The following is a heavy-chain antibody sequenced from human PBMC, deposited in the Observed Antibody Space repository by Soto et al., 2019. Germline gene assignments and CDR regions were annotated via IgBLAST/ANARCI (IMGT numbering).Heavy chain of an antibody. CDR2: IYYSGST. CDR1: GCSISSSSYY. D-gene: IGHD3-22*01. V-gene: IGHV4-39*01. Sequence: SETLSLTCSVSGCSISSSSYYWFWIRHPPGKGLEWIGSIYYSGSTYYNPSLKSRVTISVDTSKNQFSLKLSPVTAADTAVYYCARVYGVITYYYYYGMDVWGQGTTVTVSS. J-gene: IGHJ6*02. CDR3: ARVYGVITYYYYYGMDV.